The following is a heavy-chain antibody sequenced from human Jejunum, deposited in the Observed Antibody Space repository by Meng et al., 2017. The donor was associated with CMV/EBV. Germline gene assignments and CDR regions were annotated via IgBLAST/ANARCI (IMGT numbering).Heavy chain of an antibody. CDR1: GPTFDTYS. Sequence: EVQLVESGGGLVNPGGSLRLSCTASGPTFDTYSMNWVRQAPGKGLEWVSSISRSSNQMYYADSVKGRFTISRDNGKDSLYLQMNSLRAEDTAVYYCARGRQSCNSISCHYNWFDPWGQGTLVTVSS. V-gene: IGHV3-21*01. D-gene: IGHD2-2*01. J-gene: IGHJ5*02. CDR2: ISRSSNQM. CDR3: ARGRQSCNSISCHYNWFDP.